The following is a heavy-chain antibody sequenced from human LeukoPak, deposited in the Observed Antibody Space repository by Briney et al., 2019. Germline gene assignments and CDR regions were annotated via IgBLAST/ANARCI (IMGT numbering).Heavy chain of an antibody. Sequence: PSETLSLTCTVYGGSISSYYWSWIRQPPGKGLEWIGYIYYSGSTNYNPSLKSRVTISVDTSKNQFSLKLSSVTAADTAVYYCARASNGSDLDYWGQGTLVTVSS. CDR1: GGSISSYY. D-gene: IGHD2-8*01. V-gene: IGHV4-59*01. J-gene: IGHJ4*02. CDR3: ARASNGSDLDY. CDR2: IYYSGST.